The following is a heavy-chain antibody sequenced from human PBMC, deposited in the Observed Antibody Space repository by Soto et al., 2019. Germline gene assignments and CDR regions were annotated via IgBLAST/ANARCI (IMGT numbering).Heavy chain of an antibody. V-gene: IGHV3-43*01. CDR3: AKDMIFGVVTSPGGMDV. J-gene: IGHJ6*02. Sequence: GGSLRLSCAASGFTFDDYTMHWVRQAPGKGLEWVSLISWDGGSTYYADSVKGRFTISRDNSKNFLYLQMNSLRTEDTALYYCAKDMIFGVVTSPGGMDVWGQGTTVTVSS. D-gene: IGHD3-3*01. CDR2: ISWDGGST. CDR1: GFTFDDYT.